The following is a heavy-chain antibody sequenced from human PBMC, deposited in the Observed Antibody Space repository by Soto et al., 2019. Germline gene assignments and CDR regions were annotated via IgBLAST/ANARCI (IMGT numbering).Heavy chain of an antibody. Sequence: PSETLSLTCTVSGGSISSGGYYWSWIRQHPGKGLEWIGYIYYSGSTYYNPSLKSRVTISVDTSKNQFSLKLSSVTAADTAVYYCARGKGGVVEASYYYYYYYMDVWGKGTTVTVSS. CDR2: IYYSGST. CDR1: GGSISSGGYY. CDR3: ARGKGGVVEASYYYYYYYMDV. J-gene: IGHJ6*03. D-gene: IGHD2-15*01. V-gene: IGHV4-31*03.